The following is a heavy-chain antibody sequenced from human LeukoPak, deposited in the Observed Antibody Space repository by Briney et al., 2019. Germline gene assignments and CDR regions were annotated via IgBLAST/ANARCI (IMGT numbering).Heavy chain of an antibody. V-gene: IGHV4-61*05. CDR1: GGSISSSSYY. J-gene: IGHJ6*03. CDR3: AIGTMVRGVMGYYYYYMDV. D-gene: IGHD3-10*01. Sequence: PSETLSLTCTVSGGSISSSSYYWGWIRQPPGKGLEWIGYIYYSGSTNYNPSLKSRVTISVDTSKNQFSLKLSSVTAADTAVYYCAIGTMVRGVMGYYYYYMDVWGKGTTVTISS. CDR2: IYYSGST.